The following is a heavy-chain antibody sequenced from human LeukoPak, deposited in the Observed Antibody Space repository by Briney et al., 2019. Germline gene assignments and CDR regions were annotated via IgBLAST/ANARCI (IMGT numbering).Heavy chain of an antibody. V-gene: IGHV3-33*01. CDR2: IWYDGSNK. J-gene: IGHJ3*02. CDR3: ARQEYYDFWSGSHTTHDAFDI. CDR1: GFTFSSYG. Sequence: PGRSLRLSCAASGFTFSSYGMHWVRQAPGKGPEWVAVIWYDGSNKYYADSVKGRFTISRDNSKNTLYLQMNSLRAEDTAVYYCARQEYYDFWSGSHTTHDAFDIWGQGTMVTVSS. D-gene: IGHD3-3*01.